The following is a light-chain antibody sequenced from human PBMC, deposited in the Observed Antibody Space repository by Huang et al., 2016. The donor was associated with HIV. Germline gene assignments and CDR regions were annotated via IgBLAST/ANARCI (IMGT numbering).Light chain of an antibody. J-gene: IGKJ1*01. Sequence: DIVMTQSPLSLPVTPGEPASISCRSSQSLLHSNGKNYLDWYLQKPGQSPKLLIYLGSNRASGVPDRFSGGGSGTYFTLKISRVEAEDVGIYYCMQVLQTPRTFGQGTKVEVK. CDR2: LGS. CDR3: MQVLQTPRT. V-gene: IGKV2-28*01. CDR1: QSLLHSNGKNY.